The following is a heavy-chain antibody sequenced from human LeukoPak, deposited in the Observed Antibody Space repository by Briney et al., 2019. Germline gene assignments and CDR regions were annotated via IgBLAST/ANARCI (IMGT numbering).Heavy chain of an antibody. CDR1: GFTFDDYG. D-gene: IGHD3-22*01. CDR2: INWNGGST. J-gene: IGHJ4*02. Sequence: PGGSLRLSCAASGFTFDDYGMSWVRHAPGKGLEWVSGINWNGGSTGYADSVKGRFTISRDNAKNSLYLQMNSLRAEDPALYYCARLRTQGSSGYYDYWGQGTLVTVSS. V-gene: IGHV3-20*04. CDR3: ARLRTQGSSGYYDY.